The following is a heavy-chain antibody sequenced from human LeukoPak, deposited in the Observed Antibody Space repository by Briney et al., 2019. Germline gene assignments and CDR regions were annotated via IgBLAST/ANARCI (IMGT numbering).Heavy chain of an antibody. CDR1: GFTFSRHP. D-gene: IGHD4-23*01. J-gene: IGHJ5*02. Sequence: PGGSLRLSCVASGFTFSRHPMSWVRQSPGNGLELVSAINERGDITKYADSVMRRFTISRDSSKNTLYLQMNSLRAEDTAVYYCARHRVVTRLGWFDPWGQGTLVTVSS. CDR2: INERGDIT. CDR3: ARHRVVTRLGWFDP. V-gene: IGHV3-23*01.